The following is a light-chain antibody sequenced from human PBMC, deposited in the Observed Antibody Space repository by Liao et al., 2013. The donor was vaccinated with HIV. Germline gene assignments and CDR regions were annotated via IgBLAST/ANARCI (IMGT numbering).Light chain of an antibody. CDR1: NIGSKS. CDR2: YYN. J-gene: IGLJ3*02. V-gene: IGLV3-21*01. CDR3: QTWDTNSWV. Sequence: SYELTQPPSVSVAPGKTARITCGGNNIGSKSVHWYQQKPGQAPVLVIYYYNARPSGIPERFSGSNSGNTATLTISETQALDEADYFCQTWDTNSWVFGGGTKLTVL.